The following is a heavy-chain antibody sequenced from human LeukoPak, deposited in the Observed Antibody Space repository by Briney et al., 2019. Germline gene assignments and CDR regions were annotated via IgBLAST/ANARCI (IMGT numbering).Heavy chain of an antibody. Sequence: TSETLSLTCTVSGGSVSSGSYYWSWIRQPPGKGLEWIGYIYYSGSTNYNPSRKSRVTISVDTSKNQFSLKLSSVTAADTAVYYCARGCWNYYDSSGYFTEDNWFDPWGQGTLVTVSS. CDR3: ARGCWNYYDSSGYFTEDNWFDP. V-gene: IGHV4-61*01. D-gene: IGHD3-22*01. CDR1: GGSVSSGSYY. CDR2: IYYSGST. J-gene: IGHJ5*02.